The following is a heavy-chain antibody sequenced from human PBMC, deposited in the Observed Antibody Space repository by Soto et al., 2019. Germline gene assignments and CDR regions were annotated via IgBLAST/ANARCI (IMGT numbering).Heavy chain of an antibody. CDR1: GYTFTSYG. D-gene: IGHD2-2*02. J-gene: IGHJ6*03. CDR3: ATLVVPAAIANYYYYMDV. Sequence: VASVKVSCKASGYTFTSYGISWVRQAPGQGLEWMGWISAYNGNTNYAQKLQGRVTMTTDTSTSTAYMELRSLRSDDTAVYYCATLVVPAAIANYYYYMDVWGKGTTVTVSS. V-gene: IGHV1-18*01. CDR2: ISAYNGNT.